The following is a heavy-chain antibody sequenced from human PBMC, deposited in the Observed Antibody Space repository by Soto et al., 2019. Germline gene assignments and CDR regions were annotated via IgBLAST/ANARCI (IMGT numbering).Heavy chain of an antibody. D-gene: IGHD3-10*01. V-gene: IGHV4-4*02. CDR3: ARANYYGSGTILGY. J-gene: IGHJ4*02. CDR2: IYHSGST. Sequence: TLSLTCAVSVGSISRSNWWSWVRQPPGKGLEWIGEIYHSGSTNYNPSLKSRVTISVDKSKNQFSLKLSSVTAADTAVYYCARANYYGSGTILGYWGQGTRVTVSS. CDR1: VGSISRSNW.